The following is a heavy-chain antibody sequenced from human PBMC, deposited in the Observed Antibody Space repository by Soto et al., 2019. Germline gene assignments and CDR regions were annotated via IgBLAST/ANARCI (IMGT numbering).Heavy chain of an antibody. Sequence: GASVKVSCKASGYTFTGYYMHWVRQAPGQGLEWMGWINPNSGGTNYAQKFQGWVTMTRDTSISTAYMELSRLRSDDTAVYYCARAATHPHYGMHVWGPGTTLTVYS. CDR1: GYTFTGYY. CDR2: INPNSGGT. V-gene: IGHV1-2*04. CDR3: ARAATHPHYGMHV. J-gene: IGHJ6*02.